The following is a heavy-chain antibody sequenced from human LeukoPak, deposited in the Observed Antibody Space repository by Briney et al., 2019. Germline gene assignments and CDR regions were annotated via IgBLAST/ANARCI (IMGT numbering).Heavy chain of an antibody. J-gene: IGHJ3*02. CDR2: IWYDGSNK. Sequence: GGSLRLSCAASGFTFSSYGMHWVRQAPGKGLEWVAVIWYDGSNKYYADSVKGRFTISRDNSKNTLYLQMNSLRAGDTAVYYCARAKDNSGRDAFDIWGQGTMVTVSS. CDR3: ARAKDNSGRDAFDI. D-gene: IGHD3-22*01. CDR1: GFTFSSYG. V-gene: IGHV3-33*08.